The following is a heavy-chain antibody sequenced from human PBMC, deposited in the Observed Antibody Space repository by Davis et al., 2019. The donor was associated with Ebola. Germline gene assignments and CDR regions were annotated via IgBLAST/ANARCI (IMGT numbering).Heavy chain of an antibody. Sequence: ASVKVSCKASGYSFSRQSLNWVRQAPGQGLEWMGRINPNSGGTNYAQKFQGRVTMTRDTSISTVYMELSRLRSDDTAVYYCARGGGELLFDPPDYWGQGTLVTVSS. V-gene: IGHV1-2*06. CDR1: GYSFSRQS. D-gene: IGHD3-10*01. CDR2: INPNSGGT. J-gene: IGHJ4*02. CDR3: ARGGGELLFDPPDY.